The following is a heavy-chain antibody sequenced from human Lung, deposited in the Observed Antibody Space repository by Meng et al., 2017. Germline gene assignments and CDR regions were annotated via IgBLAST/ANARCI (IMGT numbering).Heavy chain of an antibody. CDR1: GVSVSDYY. CDR3: ARGPTTMAHDFDY. V-gene: IGHV4-34*01. J-gene: IGHJ4*02. CDR2: INHRWST. Sequence: VHVQQWGAVLLRPSEALSLPWVVSGVSVSDYYWSWIRKPPGKGLEWIGEINHRWSTNYNPSLESRATISVDTSQNNLSLKLSSVTAADSAVYYCARGPTTMAHDFDYWGQGTLVTVSS. D-gene: IGHD4-11*01.